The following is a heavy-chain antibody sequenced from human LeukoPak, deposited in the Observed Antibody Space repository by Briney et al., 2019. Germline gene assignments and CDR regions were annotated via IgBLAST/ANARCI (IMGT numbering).Heavy chain of an antibody. CDR1: GYTFTGYY. Sequence: ASVKVSCKASGYTFTGYYMHWVRQAPGQGLEWMGWINPNSGGTNYAQKFQGRVTMIRDTSISTAYMELSRLRSDDTAVYYCARGAVKWIQSIGDYWGQGTLVTVSS. J-gene: IGHJ4*02. V-gene: IGHV1-2*02. D-gene: IGHD5-18*01. CDR2: INPNSGGT. CDR3: ARGAVKWIQSIGDY.